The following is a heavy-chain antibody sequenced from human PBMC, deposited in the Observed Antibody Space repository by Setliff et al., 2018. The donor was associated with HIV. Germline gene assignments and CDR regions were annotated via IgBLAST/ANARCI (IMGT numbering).Heavy chain of an antibody. CDR3: AGERVGTARSWLDS. CDR1: GGSFNDYY. Sequence: KPSETLSLTCAVYGGSFNDYYWTWIRQPPGKGLEWIGDINPGVSTNSNPSFKSRVSISVDTSRRQFSLQLRSVTAADTAIYYCAGERVGTARSWLDSWGQGTQVTVSS. D-gene: IGHD2-21*02. CDR2: INPGVST. J-gene: IGHJ5*01. V-gene: IGHV4-34*01.